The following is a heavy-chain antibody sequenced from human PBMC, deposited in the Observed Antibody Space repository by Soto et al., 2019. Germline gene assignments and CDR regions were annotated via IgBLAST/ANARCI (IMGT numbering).Heavy chain of an antibody. CDR2: INSDGSST. V-gene: IGHV3-74*01. CDR3: ASQHRYGDFDAFDI. J-gene: IGHJ3*02. Sequence: GALRLSCAASGFTFSSYWMHWVRQAPGKGLVWVSRINSDGSSTSYADSVKGRFTISRDNAKNTLYLQMNSLRAEDTAVYYCASQHRYGDFDAFDIWGQGTMVTVSS. CDR1: GFTFSSYW. D-gene: IGHD4-17*01.